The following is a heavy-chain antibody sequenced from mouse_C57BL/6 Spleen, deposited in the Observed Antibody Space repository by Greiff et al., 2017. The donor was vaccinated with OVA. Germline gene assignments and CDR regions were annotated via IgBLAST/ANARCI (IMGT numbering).Heavy chain of an antibody. J-gene: IGHJ4*01. CDR2: ISYDGSN. CDR3: ARDEVYYAMDY. V-gene: IGHV3-6*01. CDR1: GYSITSGYY. Sequence: VQLKESGPGLVKPSQSLSLTCSVTGYSITSGYYWNWIRQFPGNKLEWMGYISYDGSNNYNPSLKNRISITRDTSKNQFFLKLNSVTTEDTATYYCARDEVYYAMDYWGQGTSVTVSS.